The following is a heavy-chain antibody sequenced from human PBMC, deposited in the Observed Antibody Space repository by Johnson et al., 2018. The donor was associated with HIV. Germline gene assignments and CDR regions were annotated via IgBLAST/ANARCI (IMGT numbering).Heavy chain of an antibody. Sequence: QVQLVESGGGLVQPGGSLRVSCAASGFTFSSYWMSWVRQAPGKGLEWVAFIRYDGGNKYYAKIVKGRFTISRDNSKNTVYLQMNSLRAEDTAVYYCARVSSSRTRGRVPAAICAFDIWGQGTMVTVSS. CDR1: GFTFSSYW. D-gene: IGHD2-2*02. V-gene: IGHV3-30*02. CDR2: IRYDGGNK. CDR3: ARVSSSRTRGRVPAAICAFDI. J-gene: IGHJ3*02.